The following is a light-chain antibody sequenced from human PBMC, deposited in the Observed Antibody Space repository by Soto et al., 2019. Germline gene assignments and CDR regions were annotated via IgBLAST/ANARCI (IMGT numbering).Light chain of an antibody. CDR3: QQYNSYWT. J-gene: IGKJ1*01. V-gene: IGKV1-5*01. CDR2: AAS. CDR1: QSIRSY. Sequence: DIQMTQSPSSLSASVVDRVTITFRASQSIRSYLNWYQQKPGKAPKLLIYAASSLESGVPSRFSGSGSGTEFTLTISSLQPDDFATYYCQQYNSYWTFGQGTKVDIK.